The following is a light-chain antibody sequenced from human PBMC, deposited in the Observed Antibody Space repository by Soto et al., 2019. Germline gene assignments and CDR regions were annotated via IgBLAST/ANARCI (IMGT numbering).Light chain of an antibody. CDR3: QQYGTSPRT. Sequence: EIVLTQSPGTLSLSPGERATLSCRASQSVDSSYSAWYQQKPGQAPRLLIYGASSRASGIPDRFSGSGSGTDFTLTISRVEPEDFAVYYCQQYGTSPRTFGQGTKVEIK. J-gene: IGKJ1*01. CDR1: QSVDSSY. CDR2: GAS. V-gene: IGKV3-20*01.